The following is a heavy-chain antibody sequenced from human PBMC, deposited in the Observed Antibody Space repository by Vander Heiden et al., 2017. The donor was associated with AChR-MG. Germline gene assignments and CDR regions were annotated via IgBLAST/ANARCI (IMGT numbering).Heavy chain of an antibody. CDR1: GFTFSSYA. CDR3: ARASPTVTTFLHVYYYYYYGMDV. D-gene: IGHD4-17*01. CDR2: ISYDGSNK. V-gene: IGHV3-30-3*01. J-gene: IGHJ6*02. Sequence: QVQLVESGGGVVQPGRSLRLSCAASGFTFSSYAMHWVRQAPGKGLEWVAVISYDGSNKYYADSVKGRFTISRDNSKNTLYLQMNSLRAEDTAVYYCARASPTVTTFLHVYYYYYYGMDVWGQGTTVTVSS.